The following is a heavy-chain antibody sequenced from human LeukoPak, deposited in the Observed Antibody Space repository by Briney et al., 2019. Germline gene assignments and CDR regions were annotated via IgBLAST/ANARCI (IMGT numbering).Heavy chain of an antibody. CDR1: GFDFKSYA. J-gene: IGHJ3*02. V-gene: IGHV3-30-3*01. CDR3: AREGVAENAFDI. CDR2: ISYDGSNK. Sequence: PGGSLRLSCAASGFDFKSYAMAWVRQAPGKGLEWVAVISYDGSNKYYADSVKGRFTISRDNSKNTLYLQMNSLRAEDTAVYYCAREGVAENAFDIWGQGTMVTVSS. D-gene: IGHD2-15*01.